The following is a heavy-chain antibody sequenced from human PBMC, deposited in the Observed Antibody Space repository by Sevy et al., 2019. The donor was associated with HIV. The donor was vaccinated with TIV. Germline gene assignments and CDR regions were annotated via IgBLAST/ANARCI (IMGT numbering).Heavy chain of an antibody. J-gene: IGHJ4*02. V-gene: IGHV1-2*02. CDR1: GYYFTSYY. CDR3: ARSVYGSGTYLNDY. CDR2: INPNGGGT. Sequence: ASVKVSCKASGYYFTSYYVHWVRQAPGQGLEWMGWINPNGGGTNIGQKFHGRVTMSRDTSITTAYMELTRLRSNDMGVYFCARSVYGSGTYLNDYWGQGTLVTVSS. D-gene: IGHD3-10*01.